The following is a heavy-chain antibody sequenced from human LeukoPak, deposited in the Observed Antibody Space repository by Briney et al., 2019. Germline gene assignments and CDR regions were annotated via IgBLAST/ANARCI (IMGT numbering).Heavy chain of an antibody. CDR2: FEYGGST. Sequence: SETLSLTCTVSGGSISSYYWSWIRQPPGKGLEWIGSFEYGGSTYYNPSLKSRVTISVDKSKNQFSLKLTSVTAADTALYYCTRVEGFRYFDYWGQGTLVTVSS. D-gene: IGHD3-3*01. V-gene: IGHV4-59*12. CDR1: GGSISSYY. CDR3: TRVEGFRYFDY. J-gene: IGHJ4*02.